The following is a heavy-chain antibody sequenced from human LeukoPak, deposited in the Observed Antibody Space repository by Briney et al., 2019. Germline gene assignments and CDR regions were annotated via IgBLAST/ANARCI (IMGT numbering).Heavy chain of an antibody. Sequence: GGSLRLSCAVSGFTFSGFWMSWSRQAPGKGLEWVARINSDGSEGYYADVVKGRFTISRDNAKNSLYLQINSLRAEDTAVYYCARSSYSSSSSVWGQGTMVTVSS. J-gene: IGHJ3*01. CDR3: ARSSYSSSSSV. CDR1: GFTFSGFW. CDR2: INSDGSEG. V-gene: IGHV3-7*03. D-gene: IGHD6-6*01.